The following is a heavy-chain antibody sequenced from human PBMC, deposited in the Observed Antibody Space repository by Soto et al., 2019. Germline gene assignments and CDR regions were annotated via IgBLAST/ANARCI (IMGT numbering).Heavy chain of an antibody. CDR1: GYTFTSYG. J-gene: IGHJ5*02. V-gene: IGHV1-18*01. D-gene: IGHD6-19*01. Sequence: GASVKVSCKASGYTFTSYGISWVRQAPGQGLEWMGWISAYNGNTNYAQKLQGRVTMTTDTSTSTAYMELRSLRSDDTAVYYCAREHLQWLVLGRNWFDPWGQGTLVTVSS. CDR2: ISAYNGNT. CDR3: AREHLQWLVLGRNWFDP.